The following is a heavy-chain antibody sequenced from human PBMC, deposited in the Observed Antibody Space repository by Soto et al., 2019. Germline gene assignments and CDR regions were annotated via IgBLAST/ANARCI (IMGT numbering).Heavy chain of an antibody. Sequence: EVQLVESGGGLVQPGGSLRLSCAASGFTFSSYWMSWVRQAPGKGLEWVANIKQDGSEKYYVDSVKGRFTISRDDAKNQRYLQMNSLRAEDTAVYYCACDWGSGFGYFDLWGRGTLVTVSS. J-gene: IGHJ2*01. V-gene: IGHV3-7*04. CDR2: IKQDGSEK. D-gene: IGHD6-19*01. CDR1: GFTFSSYW. CDR3: ACDWGSGFGYFDL.